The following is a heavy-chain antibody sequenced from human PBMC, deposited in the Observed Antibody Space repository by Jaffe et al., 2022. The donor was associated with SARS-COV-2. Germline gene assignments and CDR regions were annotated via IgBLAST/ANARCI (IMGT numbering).Heavy chain of an antibody. CDR2: IKSKTDGGTT. Sequence: EVQLVESGGGLVKPGGSLRLSCAASGFTFSNAWMSWVRQAPGKGLEWVGRIKSKTDGGTTDYAAPVKGRFTISRDDSKNTLYLQMNSLKTEDTAVYYCTTGRDGYSSGWIFRYWGQGTLVTVSS. CDR1: GFTFSNAW. J-gene: IGHJ4*02. CDR3: TTGRDGYSSGWIFRY. D-gene: IGHD6-19*01. V-gene: IGHV3-15*01.